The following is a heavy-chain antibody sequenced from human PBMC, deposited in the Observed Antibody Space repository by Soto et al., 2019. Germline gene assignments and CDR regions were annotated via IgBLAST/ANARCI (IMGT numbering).Heavy chain of an antibody. J-gene: IGHJ6*02. CDR3: AKENMAALDDYYGMDV. V-gene: IGHV3-43*01. Sequence: EVQLVESGGVVVQPGGSLRLSCAASGFTFDDYTMHWVRQTPWKGLEWVSLIRWDDGSTYYADSVKGRFTISRDNSKKSLYLQMNGLRTEDTALYYCAKENMAALDDYYGMDVWGQGTTVTVSS. CDR2: IRWDDGST. D-gene: IGHD6-6*01. CDR1: GFTFDDYT.